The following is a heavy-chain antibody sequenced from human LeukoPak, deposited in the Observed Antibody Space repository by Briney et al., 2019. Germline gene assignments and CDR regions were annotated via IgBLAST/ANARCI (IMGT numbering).Heavy chain of an antibody. Sequence: PSETLSLTCSVSAGYIYSDYWSWIRQPPGKGLEYIGHVYYSGSTNYNPSLKSRVTISVDTSKNQFSLKLSSVTAADTAVYYCARHFPDIVVVPAALRETYHYYMDVWGKGTTVTISS. D-gene: IGHD2-2*01. J-gene: IGHJ6*03. CDR1: AGYIYSDY. CDR3: ARHFPDIVVVPAALRETYHYYMDV. V-gene: IGHV4-59*08. CDR2: VYYSGST.